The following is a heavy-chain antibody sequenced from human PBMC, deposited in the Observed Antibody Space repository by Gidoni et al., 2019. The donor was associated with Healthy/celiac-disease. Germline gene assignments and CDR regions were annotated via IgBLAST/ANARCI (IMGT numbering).Heavy chain of an antibody. V-gene: IGHV1-18*01. CDR3: ARKSLGYCSGGSCKGAFDI. Sequence: QVQLVQSGAEVKKPGASVKVSCKPSGYTFTSDGISWVRQAPGQGLEGMGWISAYNGNTNYAQKLQGRVTMTTDTATSTAYMGLRSLRSDDTAVYYCARKSLGYCSGGSCKGAFDIWGQGTMVTVSS. D-gene: IGHD2-15*01. J-gene: IGHJ3*02. CDR1: GYTFTSDG. CDR2: ISAYNGNT.